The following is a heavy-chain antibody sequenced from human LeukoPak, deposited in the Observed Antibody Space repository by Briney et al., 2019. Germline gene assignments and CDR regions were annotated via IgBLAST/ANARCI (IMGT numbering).Heavy chain of an antibody. D-gene: IGHD3-22*01. Sequence: SETLSLTCTVSGGSISSYYWSWIRQSPGKGLEWIGEISHSGGTYYNPSLMSRVTMSGDTSKNQFSLKLSSVTAADTAVYYCARGPPADDSDGYYWNYWGQGTLVTVSS. CDR1: GGSISSYY. V-gene: IGHV4-34*01. J-gene: IGHJ4*02. CDR3: ARGPPADDSDGYYWNY. CDR2: ISHSGGT.